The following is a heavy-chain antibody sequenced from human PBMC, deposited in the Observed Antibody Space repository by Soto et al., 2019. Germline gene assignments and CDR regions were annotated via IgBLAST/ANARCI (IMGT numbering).Heavy chain of an antibody. Sequence: SETHSLTCPVSGGTIISGGYYWSWIRKHPGKGLEWIGEIHPSGSTNYNPSLKSRVTISVDTSKNQFSLKLSSVTAADTAVYYCARGMDTAKTGYWGQGTLVTVSS. V-gene: IGHV4-34*01. D-gene: IGHD5-18*01. CDR2: IHPSGST. CDR1: GGTIISGGYY. CDR3: ARGMDTAKTGY. J-gene: IGHJ4*02.